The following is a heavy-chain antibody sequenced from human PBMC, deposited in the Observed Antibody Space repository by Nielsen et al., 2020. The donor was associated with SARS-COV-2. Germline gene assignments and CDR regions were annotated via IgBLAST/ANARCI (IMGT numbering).Heavy chain of an antibody. J-gene: IGHJ6*02. V-gene: IGHV3-7*01. CDR1: GFTFSSYW. CDR2: IKQDGSEK. Sequence: GESLKISCVASGFTFSSYWMSWVRQAPGKGLEWVANIKQDGSEKYYVDSVKGRFTISRDNAKNSLYLQMNSLRAEDTAVYYCARPYCSSTSCYGDYYYYGMDVWGQGTTVTVSS. D-gene: IGHD2-2*01. CDR3: ARPYCSSTSCYGDYYYYGMDV.